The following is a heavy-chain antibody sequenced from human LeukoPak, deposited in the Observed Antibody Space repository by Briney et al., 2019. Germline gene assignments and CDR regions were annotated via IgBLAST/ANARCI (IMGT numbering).Heavy chain of an antibody. Sequence: PGGSPRLSCAASGVTFTISGTYSVRHGPRKGLGWGGFLRYDGSNKYYADSVNGRFTSSRDNSKNTLYLQMNSLRAEDTAVYYCAKDIGFGELSGLFDYWGQGTLVTVSS. CDR1: GVTFTISG. J-gene: IGHJ4*02. D-gene: IGHD3-10*01. CDR3: AKDIGFGELSGLFDY. CDR2: LRYDGSNK. V-gene: IGHV3-30*02.